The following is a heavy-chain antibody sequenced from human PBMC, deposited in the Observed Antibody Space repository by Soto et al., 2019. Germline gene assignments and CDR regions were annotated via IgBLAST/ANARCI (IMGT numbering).Heavy chain of an antibody. CDR3: VRHELIRDSSDAFY. V-gene: IGHV3-66*04. J-gene: IGHJ4*02. Sequence: EVHLVESGGDLVQPGGSLRLSCAASGFTVSSNHMSWVRQAPGKGLEWVSVIYRDGSRYYADSVKARFTISRDISRNRLFLQMDSLSVEDGAMYFCVRHELIRDSSDAFYWGQGTRVTVSS. CDR2: IYRDGSR. D-gene: IGHD1-26*01. CDR1: GFTVSSNH.